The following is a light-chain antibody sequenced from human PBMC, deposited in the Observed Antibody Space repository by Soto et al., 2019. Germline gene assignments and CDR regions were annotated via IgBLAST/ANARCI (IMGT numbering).Light chain of an antibody. J-gene: IGLJ1*01. CDR3: AAWDDSLTGLNV. CDR2: DNN. Sequence: QSVLSQPPSASGTSGQRVAISCSGSSSNIGRNTVNWYQQLPGTAPKLLIYDNNRRPSGVPDRFSGSKSGTSASLAISGLQSEDEADYYCAAWDDSLTGLNVFGTGTKVTVL. V-gene: IGLV1-44*01. CDR1: SSNIGRNT.